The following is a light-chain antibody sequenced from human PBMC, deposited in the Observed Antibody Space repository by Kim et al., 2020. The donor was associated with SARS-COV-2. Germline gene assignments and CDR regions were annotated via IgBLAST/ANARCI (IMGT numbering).Light chain of an antibody. CDR2: KAS. Sequence: SASVGDSVTITCRASQSISDWLAWYQQKPGKAPNLLIYKASTLESGVPSRFSGIGSGTEFSLTIASLQPDDFATYYCQHYNSYPYTFGQGPKLEI. J-gene: IGKJ2*01. CDR3: QHYNSYPYT. V-gene: IGKV1-5*03. CDR1: QSISDW.